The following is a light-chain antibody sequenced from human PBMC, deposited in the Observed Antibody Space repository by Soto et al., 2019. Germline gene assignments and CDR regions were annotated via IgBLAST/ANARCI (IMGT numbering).Light chain of an antibody. CDR3: QQYGSSPPRT. V-gene: IGKV3-20*01. CDR1: QSVCSSY. CDR2: GAS. Sequence: IVLTQSPGTLSLSPGERATLSCRASQSVCSSYLAWYQQKPGQAPRLLIYGASSRATGIPDRFSGSGSGTDFTLTISRLEPEDFAVYYCQQYGSSPPRTFGQGTKVEIK. J-gene: IGKJ1*01.